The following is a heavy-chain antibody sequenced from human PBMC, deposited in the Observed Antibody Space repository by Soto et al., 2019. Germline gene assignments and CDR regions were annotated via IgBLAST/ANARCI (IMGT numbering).Heavy chain of an antibody. D-gene: IGHD2-21*01. Sequence: PXETLCLNLPVSGGSISNFGGSWVRQPPGKGLEWIGYIYDSGNTNYNPSLKSRVSISLDTSKKQLSLKLTSVTAADTAVYFCARAHMVITRSYFDIWAQGTPVTVSS. CDR3: ARAHMVITRSYFDI. CDR1: GGSISNFG. CDR2: IYDSGNT. J-gene: IGHJ4*01. V-gene: IGHV4-59*01.